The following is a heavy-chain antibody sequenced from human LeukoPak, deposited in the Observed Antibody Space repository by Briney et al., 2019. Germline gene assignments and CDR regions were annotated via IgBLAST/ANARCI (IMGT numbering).Heavy chain of an antibody. Sequence: SQTLSLTCAISGDSVSSNSAAWNWIRQSPSRGLEWLGRTYYRSKWYNDYAVSVKSRITINPDTSKNQFSLQLNSVTPEDTAVYYCARAGTGLWFGELPDLFDYWGQGTLVTVSS. CDR2: TYYRSKWYN. D-gene: IGHD3-10*01. J-gene: IGHJ4*02. V-gene: IGHV6-1*01. CDR1: GDSVSSNSAA. CDR3: ARAGTGLWFGELPDLFDY.